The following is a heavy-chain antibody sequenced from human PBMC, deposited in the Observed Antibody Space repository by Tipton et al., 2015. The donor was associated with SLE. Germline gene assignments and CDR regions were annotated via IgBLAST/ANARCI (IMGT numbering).Heavy chain of an antibody. D-gene: IGHD6-19*01. V-gene: IGHV4-39*07. CDR2: LFYSGSS. J-gene: IGHJ4*02. CDR1: GDSISTGPYY. Sequence: TLSLTCIVSGDSISTGPYYWGWIRQPPGKGLEWIGSLFYSGSSYYNPSLKSRFTISADTSKNQFSLRLASVTAADTAVYFCARQTTEAGVVGSFSDDWGQGTLVTVPS. CDR3: ARQTTEAGVVGSFSDD.